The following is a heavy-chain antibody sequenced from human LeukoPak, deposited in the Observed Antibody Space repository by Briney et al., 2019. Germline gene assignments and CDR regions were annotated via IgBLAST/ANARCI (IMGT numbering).Heavy chain of an antibody. Sequence: SETPSLTCTVSRGSISSSSYYWGWIRHPPGGGLEWIGNIYYSGSTYYNPSLKSRVTISVDTSKNQFSLKLSSMTAADTAVYYCARHLKRGITIFGVVLGAVDYWGQGTLVTVSS. CDR3: ARHLKRGITIFGVVLGAVDY. D-gene: IGHD3-3*01. CDR1: RGSISSSSYY. V-gene: IGHV4-39*01. CDR2: IYYSGST. J-gene: IGHJ4*02.